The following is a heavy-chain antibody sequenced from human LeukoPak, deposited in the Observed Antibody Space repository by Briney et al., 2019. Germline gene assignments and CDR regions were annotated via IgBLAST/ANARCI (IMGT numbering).Heavy chain of an antibody. CDR2: ISGSSSNV. J-gene: IGHJ4*02. D-gene: IGHD5-18*01. V-gene: IGHV3-48*03. Sequence: PGGSLKLSCAASGFTFSSYEMNWVRQAPGKGLEWISAISGSSSNVYYAASVRGRLTISRDNAENSLYLQLNPMRAEDTAVYYCARGFRDTAMFLDYWGQGTLVTVSS. CDR3: ARGFRDTAMFLDY. CDR1: GFTFSSYE.